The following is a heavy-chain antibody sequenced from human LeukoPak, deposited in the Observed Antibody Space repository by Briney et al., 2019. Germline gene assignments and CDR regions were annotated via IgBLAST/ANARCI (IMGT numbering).Heavy chain of an antibody. CDR3: ARGHAPWGLVGATPDY. D-gene: IGHD1-26*01. CDR2: INPSGGST. Sequence: ASVKVSCKASGYTFTSFYMHWVRQAPGQGLEWMGIINPSGGSTSYAQKFQGRVTMTRDASTSTVYMELSSLRSEDTAVYYCARGHAPWGLVGATPDYWGQGTLVTVSS. CDR1: GYTFTSFY. J-gene: IGHJ4*02. V-gene: IGHV1-46*01.